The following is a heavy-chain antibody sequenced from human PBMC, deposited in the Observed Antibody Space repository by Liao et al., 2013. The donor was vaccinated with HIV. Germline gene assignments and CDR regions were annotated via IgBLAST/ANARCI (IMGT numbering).Heavy chain of an antibody. CDR3: ARGRKQTGDWFDP. CDR2: IYTSGST. V-gene: IGHV4-4*07. J-gene: IGHJ5*02. Sequence: QVQLQESGPGLVKPSETLSLTCTVSGGSISSYYWSWIRQPAGKGLEWIGRIYTSGSTNYNPSLKSRVTMSVDTSKNQFSLKVTSVTAADTAVYFCARGRKQTGDWFDPGAREPWVTVSS. CDR1: GGSISSYY. D-gene: IGHD7-27*01.